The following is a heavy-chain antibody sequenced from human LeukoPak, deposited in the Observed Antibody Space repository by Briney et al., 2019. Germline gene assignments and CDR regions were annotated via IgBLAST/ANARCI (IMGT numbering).Heavy chain of an antibody. CDR1: GASISSSRYY. CDR2: ISYSGTT. CDR3: ANPIVVVPAAVRDAFDI. D-gene: IGHD2-2*01. Sequence: SETLSLTCTVSGASISSSRYYWGWIRQPPGKGLEWIGSISYSGTTYYNPSLKSRGSISVDTSRNQFSLKLSSVTAPDTAVYYCANPIVVVPAAVRDAFDIWGQGTMVTVSS. V-gene: IGHV4-39*01. J-gene: IGHJ3*02.